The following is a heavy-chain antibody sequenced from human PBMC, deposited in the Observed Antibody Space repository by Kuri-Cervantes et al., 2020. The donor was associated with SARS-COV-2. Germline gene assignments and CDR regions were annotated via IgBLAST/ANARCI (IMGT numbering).Heavy chain of an antibody. J-gene: IGHJ3*02. D-gene: IGHD6-6*01. V-gene: IGHV4-39*01. CDR2: IYYLGNT. CDR3: ARRGAGSSSAAFDI. Sequence: ESLKISCSVSRGSISGTSYYWAWIRQPPGKGLEWIGSIYYLGNTFYNPSLNSRVTISVDTSKNQFSLKVNSVTAADTAVYYCARRGAGSSSAAFDIWGQGTTVTVSS. CDR1: RGSISGTSYY.